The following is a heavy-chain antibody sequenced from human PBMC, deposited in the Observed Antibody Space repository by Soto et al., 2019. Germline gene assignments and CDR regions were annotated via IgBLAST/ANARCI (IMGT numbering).Heavy chain of an antibody. CDR3: ARGGGTSGSRLPYYFDY. CDR1: GGSVSSGSYY. Sequence: PSETLSLTCTVSGGSVSSGSYYWSWIRQPPGKGLEWIGYIYYSGSTNYNPSLKSRVTISVDTSKNQFSLKLSSVTAADTAVYYCARGGGTSGSRLPYYFDYWGQGTLVTVS. CDR2: IYYSGST. D-gene: IGHD3-10*01. J-gene: IGHJ4*02. V-gene: IGHV4-61*01.